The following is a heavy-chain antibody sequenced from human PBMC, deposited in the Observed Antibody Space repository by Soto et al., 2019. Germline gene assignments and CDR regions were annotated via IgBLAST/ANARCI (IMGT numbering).Heavy chain of an antibody. Sequence: GESLKISCKGSGYSFTSYWIGWVRQMPGKGLEWMGIIYPGDSDTRYSPSFQGQVTISADKSISTAYLQWSSLKASDTAMYYCARRPNGLLWSGDEFDYWGQGTLVTVSS. D-gene: IGHD3-10*01. J-gene: IGHJ4*02. CDR1: GYSFTSYW. V-gene: IGHV5-51*01. CDR3: ARRPNGLLWSGDEFDY. CDR2: IYPGDSDT.